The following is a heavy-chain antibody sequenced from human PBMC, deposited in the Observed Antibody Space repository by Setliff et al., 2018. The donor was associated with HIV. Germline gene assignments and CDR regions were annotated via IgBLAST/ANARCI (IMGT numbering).Heavy chain of an antibody. CDR3: AREMFGGIAARLKYFDL. CDR2: INHSGST. Sequence: PSETLSLTCAVYGGSFSGYYWSWIRQPPGKGLEWIGDINHSGSTNYNPSLKSRVTISVDTSKNQFSLKLSSVTAADTAVYYCAREMFGGIAARLKYFDLWGRGTLVTVS. J-gene: IGHJ2*01. CDR1: GGSFSGYY. V-gene: IGHV4-34*01. D-gene: IGHD6-6*01.